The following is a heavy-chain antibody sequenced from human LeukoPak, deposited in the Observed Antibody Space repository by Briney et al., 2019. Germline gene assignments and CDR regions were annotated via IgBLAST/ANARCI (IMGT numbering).Heavy chain of an antibody. CDR3: AKDLNREGYSYYGMDV. Sequence: SLRLSCAASGFTLDAYSIHWVRHAPEKGLEWVSGIRWNSGSIGYWYSVKGRFTISRDNAQNSLYLQMNSLRAEDTALYHCAKDLNREGYSYYGMDVWGQGTTVNVFS. CDR1: GFTLDAYS. V-gene: IGHV3-9*01. CDR2: IRWNSGSI. D-gene: IGHD5-24*01. J-gene: IGHJ6*02.